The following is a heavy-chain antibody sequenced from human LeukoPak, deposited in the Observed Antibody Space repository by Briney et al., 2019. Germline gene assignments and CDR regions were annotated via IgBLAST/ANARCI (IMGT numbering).Heavy chain of an antibody. V-gene: IGHV3-21*04. CDR3: ARRGYSYGLNYYYYMDV. Sequence: GGSLRLSCAASGFTFSNYNMNWVRQAPGKGLEWVSSITSSSSYIYYADSVKGRFTISRDDAKNSLHLQMNSLRAEDTALYYCARRGYSYGLNYYYYMDVWGKGTTVTVSS. J-gene: IGHJ6*03. CDR1: GFTFSNYN. D-gene: IGHD5-18*01. CDR2: ITSSSSYI.